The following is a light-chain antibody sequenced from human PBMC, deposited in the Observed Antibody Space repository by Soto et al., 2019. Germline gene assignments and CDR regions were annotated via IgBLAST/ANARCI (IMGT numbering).Light chain of an antibody. CDR2: GAS. Sequence: EIVLTQSPGTLSLSPGERATLSCRASQSVSNTYLAWYQQKPGQAPTRLIYGASNRATGIPASFSGSGSGTDFTLTISSLEPEDFAVYYCHQRSNWPPTFGQGTKVDIK. J-gene: IGKJ1*01. CDR1: QSVSNTY. CDR3: HQRSNWPPT. V-gene: IGKV3-11*01.